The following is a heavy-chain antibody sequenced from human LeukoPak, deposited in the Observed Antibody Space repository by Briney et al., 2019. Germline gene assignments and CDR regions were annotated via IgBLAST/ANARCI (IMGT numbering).Heavy chain of an antibody. CDR3: ARDRYYDSSGYPDY. D-gene: IGHD3-22*01. J-gene: IGHJ4*02. CDR2: ISYDGSNQ. Sequence: GVSLRLSCATPGRWCADFLGHRVPRAPGMGREWGAAISYDGSNQYYAGSVKGRFTISRDNSKNTLYLQMNSLRAEDTAVYYCARDRYYDSSGYPDYWGQGTLVTVSS. CDR1: GRWCADFL. V-gene: IGHV3-30-3*01.